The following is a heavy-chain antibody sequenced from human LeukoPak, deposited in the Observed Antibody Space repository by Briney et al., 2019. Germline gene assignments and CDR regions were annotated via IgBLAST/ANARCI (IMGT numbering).Heavy chain of an antibody. CDR3: APRGVEAA. CDR1: GFTFRRYG. J-gene: IGHJ5*02. D-gene: IGHD3-10*01. CDR2: ISDSGGDIT. V-gene: IGHV3-23*01. Sequence: PGGSLRLSCAASGFTFRRYGMTWVRQAPGKGLEWVSAISDSGGDITSYADSVKGRFTISRDNSKNTLYLQMNSLRAEDTAIYYCAPRGVEAAWGQGALVGVSS.